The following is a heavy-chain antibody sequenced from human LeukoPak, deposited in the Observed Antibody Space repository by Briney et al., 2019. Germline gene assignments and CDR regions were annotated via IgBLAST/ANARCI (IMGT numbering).Heavy chain of an antibody. J-gene: IGHJ4*02. CDR3: ARWTTLVRGFDY. CDR1: GGSISTYY. D-gene: IGHD3-10*01. V-gene: IGHV4-4*07. Sequence: SETLSLTCTVSGGSISTYYWSWIRQPAGKGLEWIGRIYISGSTNYNPSLKSRVSMSVDTSKNHFSLKLSSVTAADTAVYYRARWTTLVRGFDYWGQGTLVTVSS. CDR2: IYISGST.